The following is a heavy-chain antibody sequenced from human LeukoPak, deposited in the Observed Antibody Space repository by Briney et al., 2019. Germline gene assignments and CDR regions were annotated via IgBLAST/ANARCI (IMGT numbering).Heavy chain of an antibody. CDR2: ISSSGSTI. D-gene: IGHD3-22*01. J-gene: IGHJ6*01. Sequence: GGSLRLSCAASGFTFSDYYMSWIRQAPGKGLEWVSYISSSGSTIYYADSVKGRFTISRDNAKNSLYLQMNSLRAEDTAVYYCARAEYYDSSGYYEYGMDVWGPRDHGHRLL. V-gene: IGHV3-11*01. CDR3: ARAEYYDSSGYYEYGMDV. CDR1: GFTFSDYY.